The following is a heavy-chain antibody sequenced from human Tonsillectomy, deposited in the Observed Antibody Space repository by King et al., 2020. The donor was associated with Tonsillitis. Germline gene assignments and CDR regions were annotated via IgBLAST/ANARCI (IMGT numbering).Heavy chain of an antibody. Sequence: VQLVESGGGLVQPGGSLRLSCAASGFTFSSYAMSWVRQAPGKGLEWVSAISGSGGSGSGGSTYYADSVKGRFTISRDNSKNTLYLQMNSLRAEDTAVYYCANLGQLLEDYYYYGVDVWGQGTTVTVSS. D-gene: IGHD3-16*01. CDR2: ISGSGGSGSGGST. V-gene: IGHV3-23*04. J-gene: IGHJ6*02. CDR1: GFTFSSYA. CDR3: ANLGQLLEDYYYYGVDV.